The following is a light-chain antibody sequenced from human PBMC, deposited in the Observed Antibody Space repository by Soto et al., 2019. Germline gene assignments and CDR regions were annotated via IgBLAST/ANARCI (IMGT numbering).Light chain of an antibody. Sequence: QSVLTQPASLSGSPGQTITISCTGTSSDVGGYNYVSWYQRHPGKAPKLIIYGVTDRPSGVSGRFSGSKSGNTASLTISGLQSEDEADYFCGSYTSGSTPFVFGTGTKVTVL. V-gene: IGLV2-14*03. CDR3: GSYTSGSTPFV. CDR2: GVT. J-gene: IGLJ1*01. CDR1: SSDVGGYNY.